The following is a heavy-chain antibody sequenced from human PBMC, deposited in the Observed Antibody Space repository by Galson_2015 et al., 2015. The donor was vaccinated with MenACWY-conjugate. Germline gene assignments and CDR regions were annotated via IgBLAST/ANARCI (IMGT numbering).Heavy chain of an antibody. D-gene: IGHD3-22*01. J-gene: IGHJ4*02. Sequence: LEWVSGVSRSSDSIHYAGSFKGRFTIARDNTKNSLSLLMNSLRVEDTAVYYCLSSGAQPGHYWGQGTLVTVSS. V-gene: IGHV3-21*01. CDR3: LSSGAQPGHY. CDR2: VSRSSDSI.